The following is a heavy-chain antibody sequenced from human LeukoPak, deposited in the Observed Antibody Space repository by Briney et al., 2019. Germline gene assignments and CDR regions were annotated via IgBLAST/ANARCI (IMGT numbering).Heavy chain of an antibody. CDR3: ATSGTVLRFLEWLLFPGLYGMDV. D-gene: IGHD3-3*01. J-gene: IGHJ6*02. CDR1: GYTLTELS. Sequence: GASVKVSCKVSGYTLTELSMHWVRQAPGKGLEWMGGFDPEDGETIYAQKFQGRVTMTEDTSTDTAYMELSSLRSEDTAVYYCATSGTVLRFLEWLLFPGLYGMDVWGQGTTVTVSS. V-gene: IGHV1-24*01. CDR2: FDPEDGET.